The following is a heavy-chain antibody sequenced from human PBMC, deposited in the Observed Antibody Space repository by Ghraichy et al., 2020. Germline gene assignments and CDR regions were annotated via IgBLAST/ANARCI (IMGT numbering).Heavy chain of an antibody. V-gene: IGHV3-21*01. Sequence: GESLNISCAASGFTFSSYSMNWVRQAPGKGLEWVSSISSSSSYIYYADSVKGRFTISRDNAKNSLYLQMNSLRAEDTAVYYCARIFNDYGDYFDYWGQGTLVTVSS. CDR2: ISSSSSYI. CDR1: GFTFSSYS. CDR3: ARIFNDYGDYFDY. D-gene: IGHD4-17*01. J-gene: IGHJ4*02.